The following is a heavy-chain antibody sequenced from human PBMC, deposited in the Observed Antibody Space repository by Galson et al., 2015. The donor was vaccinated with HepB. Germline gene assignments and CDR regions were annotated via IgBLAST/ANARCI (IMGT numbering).Heavy chain of an antibody. CDR2: ITGSGGST. D-gene: IGHD3-3*01. Sequence: SLRLSCAASGFRFSNYAMSWVRQAPGKGLEWVSGITGSGGSTYYAGAVKGRFTISRDNTKNTLYLQMRGLRADDTAVYYCAKDPIFGASGWFYFDYWGQGTVVTVSS. CDR1: GFRFSNYA. CDR3: AKDPIFGASGWFYFDY. V-gene: IGHV3-23*01. J-gene: IGHJ4*02.